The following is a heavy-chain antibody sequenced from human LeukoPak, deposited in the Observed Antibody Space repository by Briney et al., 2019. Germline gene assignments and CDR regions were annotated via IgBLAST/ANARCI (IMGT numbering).Heavy chain of an antibody. CDR1: GGSISSSSYY. Sequence: ASETLSLTCAVSGGSISSSSYYWSWIRQPPGKGLEWIGEINHSGSTNYNPSLKSRVTISVDTSKNQFSLKLSSVTAADTAVYYCARGINYWGQGTLVTVSS. J-gene: IGHJ4*02. CDR2: INHSGST. V-gene: IGHV4-39*07. CDR3: ARGINY.